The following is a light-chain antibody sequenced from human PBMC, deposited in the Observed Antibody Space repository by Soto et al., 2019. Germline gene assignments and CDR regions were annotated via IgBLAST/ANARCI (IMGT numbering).Light chain of an antibody. Sequence: EIVMTQSPVTLSVSPGARATLSCRASQSVHSNLAWFQQHHXQAPRLXXYGASSRANGIPVRFSGSGSGTEFTLTISSLQPEDFAVYDCQPYTDWPWGTFGGGTKVDIK. V-gene: IGKV3-15*01. CDR2: GAS. CDR1: QSVHSN. J-gene: IGKJ4*01. CDR3: QPYTDWPWGT.